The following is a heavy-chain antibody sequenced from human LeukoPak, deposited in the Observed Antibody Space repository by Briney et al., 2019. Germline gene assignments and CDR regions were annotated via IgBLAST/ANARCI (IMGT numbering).Heavy chain of an antibody. CDR2: INPSGGST. D-gene: IGHD3-3*01. CDR1: GYTFTSYY. CDR3: ARDPPYYDFWSGYPDY. V-gene: IGHV1-46*01. J-gene: IGHJ4*02. Sequence: GSVKVSCKASGYTFTSYYMHWVRQAPGQGLEWMGIINPSGGSTSYAQKFQGRVTMTRDTSTSTVYMELSSLRSEDTAVYYCARDPPYYDFWSGYPDYWGQGTLVTVSS.